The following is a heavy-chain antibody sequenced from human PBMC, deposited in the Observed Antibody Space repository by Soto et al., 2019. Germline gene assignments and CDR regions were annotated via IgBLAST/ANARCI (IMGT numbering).Heavy chain of an antibody. Sequence: GGSLRLSCAASGFTFSSYAMSWVRQAPGKGLEWVSAISGSGGSTYYADSVKGRFTISRDNSKNTLYLQMNSLRAEDTAVYYCAKGSAPYIAAAGTVGWGQGTMVTVSS. CDR1: GFTFSSYA. V-gene: IGHV3-23*01. CDR3: AKGSAPYIAAAGTVG. D-gene: IGHD6-13*01. J-gene: IGHJ3*01. CDR2: ISGSGGST.